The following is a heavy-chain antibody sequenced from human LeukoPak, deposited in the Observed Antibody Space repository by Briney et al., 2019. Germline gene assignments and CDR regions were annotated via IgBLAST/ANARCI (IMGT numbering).Heavy chain of an antibody. Sequence: GGSLRLSCAASGFTFSSYALHWVRQAPGKGLEWVAVISYDGSNKYYADSVKGRFTISRDNSKNTLYLHVNSLRGEDTAVYYCAGGPGRSKTFFDYWGQGALVTVSS. CDR1: GFTFSSYA. V-gene: IGHV3-30-3*01. J-gene: IGHJ4*02. D-gene: IGHD4-11*01. CDR3: AGGPGRSKTFFDY. CDR2: ISYDGSNK.